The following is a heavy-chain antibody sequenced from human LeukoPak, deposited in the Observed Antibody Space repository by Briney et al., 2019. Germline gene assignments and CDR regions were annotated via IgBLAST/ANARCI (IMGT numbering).Heavy chain of an antibody. CDR1: GGTFSSYA. Sequence: GSSVKVSCKASGGTFSSYAISWVRQAPGQGLEWMGRIIPILGIANYAQKFQGRVTITADKSTSTAYMELSSLRSENTAVYYCARQVFGELSRPSPIDYWGQGTLVTVSS. D-gene: IGHD3-10*01. CDR3: ARQVFGELSRPSPIDY. CDR2: IIPILGIA. J-gene: IGHJ4*02. V-gene: IGHV1-69*04.